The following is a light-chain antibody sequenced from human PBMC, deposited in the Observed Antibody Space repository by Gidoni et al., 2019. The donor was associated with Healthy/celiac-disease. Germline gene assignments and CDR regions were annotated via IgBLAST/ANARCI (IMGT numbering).Light chain of an antibody. Sequence: DIQMTQSPSSLSASVGDRVTITCRASQSISSYLNWSQQKPGKAPKLLIYAASSLQSGVPSRFSGSGSGTDFTLTISRLHPEDFATYYCQQSYSTPPTFGQGTKVEIK. J-gene: IGKJ1*01. V-gene: IGKV1-39*01. CDR1: QSISSY. CDR3: QQSYSTPPT. CDR2: AAS.